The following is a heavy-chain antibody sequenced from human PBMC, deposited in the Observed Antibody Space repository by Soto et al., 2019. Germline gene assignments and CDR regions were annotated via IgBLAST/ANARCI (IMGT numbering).Heavy chain of an antibody. CDR2: FDPEDGET. Sequence: QVQLVQSGAEVKKPGASVKVSCKVSGYTLTELSMHWVRQAPGKGLEWMGGFDPEDGETIYAQKFQGRVTMTEDTSTDTAYMELSSLRSEDTDVYYCATDQVKWEGATASYYYGMDVWGQGTTVTVSS. D-gene: IGHD1-26*01. V-gene: IGHV1-24*01. CDR3: ATDQVKWEGATASYYYGMDV. CDR1: GYTLTELS. J-gene: IGHJ6*02.